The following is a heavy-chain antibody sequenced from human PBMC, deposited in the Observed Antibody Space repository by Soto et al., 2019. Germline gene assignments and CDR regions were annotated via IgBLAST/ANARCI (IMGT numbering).Heavy chain of an antibody. Sequence: GGSLRLSCAASGFTFSSYAMSWVRQAPGKGLEWVSAISGSGGSTYYADSVKGRFTISRDNSKNTLYLQMNSLRDEDTAVYYCAKVRGLGGSYYYFDYWGQGTLVTVSS. CDR2: ISGSGGST. V-gene: IGHV3-23*01. CDR1: GFTFSSYA. D-gene: IGHD1-26*01. CDR3: AKVRGLGGSYYYFDY. J-gene: IGHJ4*02.